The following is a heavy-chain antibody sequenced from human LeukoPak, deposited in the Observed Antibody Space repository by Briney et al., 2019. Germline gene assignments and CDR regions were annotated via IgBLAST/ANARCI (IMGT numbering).Heavy chain of an antibody. Sequence: SETLSLTCTFSGGSISSYYWSWIRQPPGKGLEGIGCIYYRGTTNYNPYLKSRVTISVDTSKNQFSLGLSSVTAADTAVYYCARGPGGSGTRPPYTFYYGMDVWGQGTTVTVSS. CDR2: IYYRGTT. CDR1: GGSISSYY. CDR3: ARGPGGSGTRPPYTFYYGMDV. V-gene: IGHV4-59*08. D-gene: IGHD3-10*01. J-gene: IGHJ6*02.